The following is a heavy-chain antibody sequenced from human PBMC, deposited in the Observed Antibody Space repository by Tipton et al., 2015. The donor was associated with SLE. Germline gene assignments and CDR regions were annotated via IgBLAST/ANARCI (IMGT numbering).Heavy chain of an antibody. CDR2: IQQDGSEK. D-gene: IGHD4/OR15-4a*01. Sequence: GSLRLSCTVSGFTFSRYWMNWVRQAPGKGLEWVANIQQDGSEKYYVDSAKGRFTISRDNAKSSLYLHMNSLRAEDTAVYYCAREVLTSDAFDIWGQGTMVTVSS. CDR3: AREVLTSDAFDI. V-gene: IGHV3-7*01. CDR1: GFTFSRYW. J-gene: IGHJ3*02.